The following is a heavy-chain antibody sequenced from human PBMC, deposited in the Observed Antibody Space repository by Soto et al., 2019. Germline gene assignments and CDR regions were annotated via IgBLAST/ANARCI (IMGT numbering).Heavy chain of an antibody. V-gene: IGHV3-11*01. CDR3: ALHYGMWSSYLTPVDY. J-gene: IGHJ4*02. CDR2: IDTSATKI. D-gene: IGHD4-17*01. Sequence: QVQLVESGGDLVKPGGSLRLSCAASGYTFSDYYMSWIRQAPGKGLEWISYIDTSATKIYYADSVKGRFTITRDNAKNSLYLDMNRLRDEDTAVYYCALHYGMWSSYLTPVDYWGQGALVTFSS. CDR1: GYTFSDYY.